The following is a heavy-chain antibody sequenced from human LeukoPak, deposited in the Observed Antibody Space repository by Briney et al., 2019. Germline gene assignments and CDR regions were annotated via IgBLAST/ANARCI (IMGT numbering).Heavy chain of an antibody. D-gene: IGHD5-12*01. Sequence: SETLSLTCAVYGGSFSGYYWSWIRQPPGKGLEWIGEINHSGSTNYNPSLKSRVTISVDTSKNQFSLKLSSVTAADTAVYYCARDGVEWLRPGPADAFDIWGQGTMVTVSS. CDR3: ARDGVEWLRPGPADAFDI. CDR2: INHSGST. J-gene: IGHJ3*02. V-gene: IGHV4-34*01. CDR1: GGSFSGYY.